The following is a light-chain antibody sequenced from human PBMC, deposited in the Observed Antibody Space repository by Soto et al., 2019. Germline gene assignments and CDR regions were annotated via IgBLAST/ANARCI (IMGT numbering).Light chain of an antibody. CDR2: LGS. J-gene: IGKJ1*01. CDR1: QSLLHDNGYNY. Sequence: IVMTQSPLSLTVTPGEPASISCRSSQSLLHDNGYNYVDWVLQKPGQSPQVLIYLGSNPASGDPDRYRGSGTGRDLTLKISRVEAEDVCVCYCIQTPHTPWTVGGGNNVEIK. V-gene: IGKV2-28*01. CDR3: IQTPHTPWT.